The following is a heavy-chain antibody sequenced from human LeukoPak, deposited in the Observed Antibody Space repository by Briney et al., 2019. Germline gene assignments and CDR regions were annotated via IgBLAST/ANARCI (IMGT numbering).Heavy chain of an antibody. D-gene: IGHD6-13*01. V-gene: IGHV3-23*01. CDR3: AKQHSSSWYGGAYYFDY. Sequence: PGGSLRLSCAASGFTFSSYAMSWVRQAPGKGLEWVSAISGSGGSTYYADSVKGRFTISRDNSKNTLYLQMNSLRAEDTAVYYCAKQHSSSWYGGAYYFDYWGQGTLVTVSS. J-gene: IGHJ4*02. CDR1: GFTFSSYA. CDR2: ISGSGGST.